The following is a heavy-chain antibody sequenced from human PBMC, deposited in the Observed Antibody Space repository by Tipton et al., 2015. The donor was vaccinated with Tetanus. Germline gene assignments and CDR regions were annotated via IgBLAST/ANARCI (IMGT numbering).Heavy chain of an antibody. V-gene: IGHV4-4*02. D-gene: IGHD3-22*01. CDR1: GGSISSSNW. J-gene: IGHJ4*02. Sequence: TLSLTCVVSGGSISSSNWWSWVRQPPGKGLEWIADIYHTGSSNYNPSLKSRATISVDRSKNQFSLRLSSVTAADTAVYYCARHNSGYFTFFDYWGQGTLVTVSS. CDR3: ARHNSGYFTFFDY. CDR2: IYHTGSS.